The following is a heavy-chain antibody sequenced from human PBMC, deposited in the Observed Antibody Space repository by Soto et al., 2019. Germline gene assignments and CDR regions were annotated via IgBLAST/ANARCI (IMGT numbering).Heavy chain of an antibody. CDR3: ARSSHKESWFDP. CDR1: GGSLNNFY. V-gene: IGHV4-4*07. D-gene: IGHD6-19*01. Sequence: KTSETLSLTCSVSGGSLNNFYCNFIRQTSGKGLEWIVRIHASGNTNYNPSLKSRATLSVDTSKNQFSLKVRSVTAADTAVYYCARSSHKESWFDPWGQGTLVTVSS. CDR2: IHASGNT. J-gene: IGHJ5*02.